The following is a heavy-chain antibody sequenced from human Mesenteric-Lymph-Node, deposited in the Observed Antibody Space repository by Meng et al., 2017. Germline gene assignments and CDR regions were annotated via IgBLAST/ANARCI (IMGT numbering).Heavy chain of an antibody. D-gene: IGHD6-13*01. V-gene: IGHV4-4*02. CDR3: ARVAAAGNEWFDP. CDR1: GGSISSINW. J-gene: IGHJ5*02. CDR2: IYHSGST. Sequence: QGRLQESVPGLVKPSGTLSLTCAVSGGSISSINWWTWVRQPPGKGLEWIGEIYHSGSTNYNPSLKSRVTISVDKSKNQFSLKLSSVTAADTAVYYCARVAAAGNEWFDPWGQGTLVTVSS.